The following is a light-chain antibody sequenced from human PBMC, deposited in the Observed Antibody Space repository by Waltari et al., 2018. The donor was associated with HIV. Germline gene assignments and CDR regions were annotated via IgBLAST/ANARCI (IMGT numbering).Light chain of an antibody. CDR2: GAP. CDR3: RQSYTTPLI. V-gene: IGKV1-39*01. CDR1: QNIDNF. J-gene: IGKJ3*01. Sequence: IQMTQSPSFLSASVGDRFTITCRASQNIDNFLSWYQQRPGEARSSLIYGAPGFQSGVSSRFSGGGFGTECTLTINSLQPEDFATYFCRQSYTTPLIFGPGTKVDIK.